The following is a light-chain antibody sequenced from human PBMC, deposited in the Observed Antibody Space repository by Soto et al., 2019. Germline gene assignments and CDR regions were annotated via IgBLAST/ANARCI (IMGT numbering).Light chain of an antibody. V-gene: IGKV3-20*01. CDR3: QQYDNSPYT. J-gene: IGKJ2*01. CDR1: QSISSSY. Sequence: EIVLTQSPGPLSLSPGERATLSCRASQSISSSYLAWYQQKPGQAPRLLIYGASSRATGIPDRFSGSGSGTVFTLTISRLEPEDFAVYYCQQYDNSPYTFGQGTKLEIK. CDR2: GAS.